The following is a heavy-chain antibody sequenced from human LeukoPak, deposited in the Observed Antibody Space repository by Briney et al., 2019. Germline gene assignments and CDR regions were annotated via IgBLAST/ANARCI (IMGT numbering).Heavy chain of an antibody. J-gene: IGHJ4*02. CDR1: GYTFTGYY. CDR2: INPNSGGT. Sequence: ASVKVSCTASGYTFTGYYMHWVRQAPGQGLEWMGWINPNSGGTNYAQKFQGRVTMTRDTSISTAYMELSRLRSDDTAVYYCARAESGWYKFDYWGQGTLVTVSS. CDR3: ARAESGWYKFDY. V-gene: IGHV1-2*02. D-gene: IGHD6-19*01.